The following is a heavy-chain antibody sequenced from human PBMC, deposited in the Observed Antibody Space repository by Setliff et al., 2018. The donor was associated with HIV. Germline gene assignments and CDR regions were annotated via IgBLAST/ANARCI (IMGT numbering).Heavy chain of an antibody. CDR2: INRDNGGI. CDR1: GYSFTAYQ. Sequence: GASVKVSCKTFGYSFTAYQMHWLRQAPGQGLEWMGRINRDNGGIDYAQKFQGRVTVTRDTSINTAYMELSSLRSDDTAVYYCARDYDFWSGYIPDYYYYYYMDVWGKGTTVTVS. J-gene: IGHJ6*03. CDR3: ARDYDFWSGYIPDYYYYYYMDV. V-gene: IGHV1-2*06. D-gene: IGHD3-3*01.